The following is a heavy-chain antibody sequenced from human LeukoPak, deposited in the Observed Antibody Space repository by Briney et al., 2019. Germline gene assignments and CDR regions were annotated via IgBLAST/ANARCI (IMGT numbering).Heavy chain of an antibody. CDR1: GFTFSSYA. CDR3: ARTRVRYSSGWYALDY. CDR2: ISYDGSNK. J-gene: IGHJ4*02. V-gene: IGHV3-30-3*01. Sequence: GGSLRLSCAASGFTFSSYAMHWVRQAPGKGLEWVAVISYDGSNKYYADSVKGRFTISRDNSKNTLYLQMNSLRAEDTAVYYCARTRVRYSSGWYALDYWGQGTLVTVSS. D-gene: IGHD6-19*01.